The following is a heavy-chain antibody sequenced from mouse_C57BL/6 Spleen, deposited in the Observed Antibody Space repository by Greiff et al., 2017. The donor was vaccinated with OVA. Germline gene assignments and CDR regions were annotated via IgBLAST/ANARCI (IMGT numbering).Heavy chain of an antibody. CDR2: IDPSDSET. D-gene: IGHD4-1*01. CDR3: AKATGTGYFDV. V-gene: IGHV1-52*01. J-gene: IGHJ1*03. CDR1: GYTFTSYW. Sequence: QVQLKQPGAELVRPGSSVKLSCKASGYTFTSYWMHWVKQRPIQGLEWIGNIDPSDSETHYNQKFKDKATLTVDKSSSTAYMQLSSLTSEDSAVSYCAKATGTGYFDVWGTGTTVTVSS.